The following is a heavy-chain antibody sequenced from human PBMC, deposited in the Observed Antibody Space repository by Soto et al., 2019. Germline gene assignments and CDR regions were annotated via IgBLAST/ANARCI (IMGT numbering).Heavy chain of an antibody. J-gene: IGHJ4*02. D-gene: IGHD1-26*01. CDR3: VKDISGAYSGPNYDA. CDR2: INWNSVTT. Sequence: HPGGSLRLSCAASGFNLGDYAMDWVRQTPGQGLEWVSGINWNSVTTGYGDSVKGRFSISRDNGKYALYLQMTSLRPEDTAFYYCVKDISGAYSGPNYDAWGQGTLVTVSS. V-gene: IGHV3-9*01. CDR1: GFNLGDYA.